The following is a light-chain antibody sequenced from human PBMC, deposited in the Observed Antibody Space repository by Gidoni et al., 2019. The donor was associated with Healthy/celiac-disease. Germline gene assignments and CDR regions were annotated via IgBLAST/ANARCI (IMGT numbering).Light chain of an antibody. CDR2: AAS. CDR1: QSISSY. V-gene: IGKV1-39*01. J-gene: IGKJ1*01. CDR3: QQRET. Sequence: DIHMTQSPSSLSASVGDRVTITCRASQSISSYLNWYQQKPGKAPKLLIYAASSLQSGVPSRFSGSGSGTDFTLTISSLQPEDFATYYCQQRETVGQGTKVEIK.